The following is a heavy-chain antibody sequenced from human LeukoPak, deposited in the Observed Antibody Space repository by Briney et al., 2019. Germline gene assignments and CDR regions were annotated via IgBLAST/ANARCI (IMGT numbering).Heavy chain of an antibody. CDR2: ISWNSGSI. CDR3: ARDFSSYYDFWSGYYKGGFPAY. CDR1: GFTFDDYA. Sequence: PGGSLRLSCAASGFTFDDYAMHWVRQAPGKGLEWVSGISWNSGSIGYADSVKGRFTISRDNAKNSLYLQMNSLRAEDTAVYYCARDFSSYYDFWSGYYKGGFPAYWGQGTLVTVSS. J-gene: IGHJ4*02. D-gene: IGHD3-3*01. V-gene: IGHV3-9*01.